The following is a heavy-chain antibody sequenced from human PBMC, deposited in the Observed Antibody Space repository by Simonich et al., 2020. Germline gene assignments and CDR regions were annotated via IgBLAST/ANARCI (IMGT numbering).Heavy chain of an antibody. V-gene: IGHV4-34*01. CDR3: ARHRLVDGTTGTTGVDYYYGMDV. CDR1: GGSFSGYY. D-gene: IGHD1-1*01. Sequence: QVQLQQWGAGLLKPSETLSLTCAVYGGSFSGYYWSWIRQPPGKGLEWIGEINHSENTNYNPSRKSRVTISVDTSKNQFSLKLSSVTAADTAVYYCARHRLVDGTTGTTGVDYYYGMDVWGQGTTVTVSS. CDR2: INHSENT. J-gene: IGHJ6*02.